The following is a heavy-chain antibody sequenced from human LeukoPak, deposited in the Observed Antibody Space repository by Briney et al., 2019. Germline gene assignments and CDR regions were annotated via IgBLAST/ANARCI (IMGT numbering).Heavy chain of an antibody. CDR2: INHSGST. V-gene: IGHV4-34*01. J-gene: IGHJ4*02. Sequence: SETLSLTCAVYGGSFSGYYWSWIRQPPGKGLEWIGEINHSGSTNYNPSLKSRVTISVDTSKNQFSLKLSSVTAADTAVYYCARASGAYGGNSGTDYWGQETLVTVSS. D-gene: IGHD4-23*01. CDR1: GGSFSGYY. CDR3: ARASGAYGGNSGTDY.